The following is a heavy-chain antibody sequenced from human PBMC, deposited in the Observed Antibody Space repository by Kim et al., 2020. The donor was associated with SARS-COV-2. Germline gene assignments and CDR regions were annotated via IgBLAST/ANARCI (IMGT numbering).Heavy chain of an antibody. Sequence: AQKFQSRVTMAEDTSTDTAYMEQSSLRSEDTAVYYCATSSPRGYPSWFDPWGQGTLVTVSS. CDR3: ATSSPRGYPSWFDP. D-gene: IGHD5-12*01. V-gene: IGHV1-24*01. J-gene: IGHJ5*02.